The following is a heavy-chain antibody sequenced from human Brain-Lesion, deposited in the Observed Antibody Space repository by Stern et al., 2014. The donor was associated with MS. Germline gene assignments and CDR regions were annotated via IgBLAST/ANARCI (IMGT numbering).Heavy chain of an antibody. Sequence: QVQLVQSGAEVQKPGASVKVSCKASGYTFTGYYMHWVRPAPGQGLEWMGWITPKSGGTNYAQKFQGGVTMTRDTSINTAYMELSRLRSDDTAVYYCATYYYDSTGYNDFWGQGTLVTVSS. V-gene: IGHV1-2*02. D-gene: IGHD3-22*01. CDR2: ITPKSGGT. J-gene: IGHJ4*02. CDR3: ATYYYDSTGYNDF. CDR1: GYTFTGYY.